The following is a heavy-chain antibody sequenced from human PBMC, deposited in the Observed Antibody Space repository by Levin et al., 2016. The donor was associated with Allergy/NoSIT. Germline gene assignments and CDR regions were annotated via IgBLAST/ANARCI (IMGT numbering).Heavy chain of an antibody. CDR2: IYWNAGST. CDR3: ARAEFSSGWSTFDF. J-gene: IGHJ4*02. D-gene: IGHD6-19*01. V-gene: IGHV3-20*03. Sequence: WIRQPLGKGLEWVSGIYWNAGSTGYADSVKGRFSISRDNTKNSLYLQMNSLRVEDTAIYYCARAEFSSGWSTFDFWGQGTLVTVS.